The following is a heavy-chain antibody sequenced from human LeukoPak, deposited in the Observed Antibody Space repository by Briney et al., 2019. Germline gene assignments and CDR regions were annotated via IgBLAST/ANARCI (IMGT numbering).Heavy chain of an antibody. Sequence: PSETLSLTCAVYGGSFSGYYWSWIRQPPGKGLEWIGEINHSGSTNYNPSLKSRVTISVDTSKNQFSLKLSSVTAADTAVYYCAGGRGDFGRRLFDYWGQGTLVTVSS. D-gene: IGHD4-17*01. CDR2: INHSGST. CDR3: AGGRGDFGRRLFDY. CDR1: GGSFSGYY. J-gene: IGHJ4*02. V-gene: IGHV4-34*01.